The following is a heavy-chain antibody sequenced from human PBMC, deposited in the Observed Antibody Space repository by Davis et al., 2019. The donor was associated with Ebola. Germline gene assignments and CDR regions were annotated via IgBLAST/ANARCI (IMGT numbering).Heavy chain of an antibody. CDR1: GYTFTSYD. Sequence: AASVKVSCKASGYTFTSYDINWVRQATGQGLEWMGWTNPNSGNTGYAQNFQGRVTMTRNTSISTAYMELSSLRSEDTAVYYCSRGRWGRQAIDYWGQGTLVTVSS. CDR3: SRGRWGRQAIDY. CDR2: TNPNSGNT. V-gene: IGHV1-8*01. J-gene: IGHJ4*02. D-gene: IGHD4-23*01.